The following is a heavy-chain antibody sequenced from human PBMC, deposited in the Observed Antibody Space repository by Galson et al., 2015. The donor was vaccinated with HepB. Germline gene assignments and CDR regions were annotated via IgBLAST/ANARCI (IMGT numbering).Heavy chain of an antibody. J-gene: IGHJ4*02. Sequence: SVKVSCKASGYTFTSYAMHWVRQAPGQRLEWMGWINAGNGNTKYSQKFQGRVTITRDTSASTAYMELSSLRSEDTAVYYCARDKVAVAPRVFDYWGQGTLVTVSS. CDR1: GYTFTSYA. V-gene: IGHV1-3*01. CDR3: ARDKVAVAPRVFDY. CDR2: INAGNGNT. D-gene: IGHD6-19*01.